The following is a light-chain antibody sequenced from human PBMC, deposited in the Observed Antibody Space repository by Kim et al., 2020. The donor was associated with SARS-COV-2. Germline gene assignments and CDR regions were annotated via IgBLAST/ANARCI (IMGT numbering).Light chain of an antibody. CDR3: HSFDSSLSGCV. Sequence: RVTSSCTGGSSNIGAVYDVHWYQQLPGTAPKLLIYTNNSRPSGVPDRFAGSKSGTSASLAITGLQAEDEADYFGHSFDSSLSGCVFGGGTQLTVL. J-gene: IGLJ3*02. V-gene: IGLV1-40*01. CDR2: TNN. CDR1: SSNIGAVYD.